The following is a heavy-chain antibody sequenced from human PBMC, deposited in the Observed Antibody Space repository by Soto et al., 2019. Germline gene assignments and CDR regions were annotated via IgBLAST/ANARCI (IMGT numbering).Heavy chain of an antibody. D-gene: IGHD5-12*01. CDR3: ARDLPGDIVATIDSNFDY. J-gene: IGHJ4*02. Sequence: ASVKVSCKASGYTFTSYGISWVRQAPGQGLEWMGWISAYNGNTNYAQKLQGRVTMTTDTSTSTAYMELRSLRSDDTAVYYCARDLPGDIVATIDSNFDYWGQGTLVTVSS. CDR2: ISAYNGNT. V-gene: IGHV1-18*01. CDR1: GYTFTSYG.